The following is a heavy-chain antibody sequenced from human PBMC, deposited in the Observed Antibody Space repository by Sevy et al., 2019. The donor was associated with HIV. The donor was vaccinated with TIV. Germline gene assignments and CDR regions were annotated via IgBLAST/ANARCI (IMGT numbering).Heavy chain of an antibody. D-gene: IGHD4-17*01. V-gene: IGHV3-15*01. CDR3: TTDGLYGGNTSRFGY. CDR1: GFKFSNAW. CDR2: IKSYTDGGTT. Sequence: GGSLRLSCAASGFKFSNAWMSWVRQAPGKGLEWVGRIKSYTDGGTTDHAAPVKGRFTISRDDSKNKLYLQMNSLKTEDTAVYYCTTDGLYGGNTSRFGYWGQGTLVTVSS. J-gene: IGHJ4*02.